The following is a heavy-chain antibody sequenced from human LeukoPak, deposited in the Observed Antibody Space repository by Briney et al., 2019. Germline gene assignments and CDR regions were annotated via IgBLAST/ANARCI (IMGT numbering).Heavy chain of an antibody. CDR1: GFTFSSYA. Sequence: PGGSLRLSCAASGFTFSSYAMSWVRQAPGKGLEWVSAISGSGGSTYYADSVKGRFTISRDNSRNTLYLQMNSLRDEDTAVYYCVQEGPRGLAFDIWGQGTKVTVSS. CDR3: VQEGPRGLAFDI. J-gene: IGHJ3*02. CDR2: ISGSGGST. V-gene: IGHV3-23*01.